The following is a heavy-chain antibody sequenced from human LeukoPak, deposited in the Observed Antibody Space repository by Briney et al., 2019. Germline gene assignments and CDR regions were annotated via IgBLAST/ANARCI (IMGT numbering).Heavy chain of an antibody. J-gene: IGHJ4*02. V-gene: IGHV3-48*04. D-gene: IGHD3-10*01. Sequence: GGSLRLSCAASGFTFSSYSMNWVRQAPGKGLEWVSYISSSSSTIYYADSVKGRFTISRDNAKNSLYLQMNSLRAEDTAVYYCARGRGDYYGSGSYQDYWGQGTLVTVSS. CDR3: ARGRGDYYGSGSYQDY. CDR1: GFTFSSYS. CDR2: ISSSSSTI.